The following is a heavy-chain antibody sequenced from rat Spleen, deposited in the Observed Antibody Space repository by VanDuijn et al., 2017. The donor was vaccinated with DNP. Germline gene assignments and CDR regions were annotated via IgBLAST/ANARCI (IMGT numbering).Heavy chain of an antibody. CDR3: AVQLGVFDY. V-gene: IGHV3-3*01. Sequence: EVQLQESGPGLVKPSQSLSLICSVTGHSITNSYRWNWIRKFPGNELEWMGYINNAGSTNYNPSLKSRFSITRDTSKNQFFLQVNSVRNEDTATYYCAVQLGVFDYWGQGVMVIVSS. J-gene: IGHJ2*01. CDR1: GHSITNSYR. CDR2: INNAGST. D-gene: IGHD4-4*01.